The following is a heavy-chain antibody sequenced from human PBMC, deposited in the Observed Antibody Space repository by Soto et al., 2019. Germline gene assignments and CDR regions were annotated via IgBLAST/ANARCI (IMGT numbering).Heavy chain of an antibody. CDR3: ARSSYYYDSSGYPNWFDP. V-gene: IGHV4-38-2*01. Sequence: SETLSLTCAVSGYSISSGYYWGWIRQPPGKGLEWIGSIYHSGSTYYNPSLKSRVTISVDTSKNQFSLKLSSVTAADTAVYYCARSSYYYDSSGYPNWFDPWGQGTLLTVSS. D-gene: IGHD3-22*01. CDR2: IYHSGST. CDR1: GYSISSGYY. J-gene: IGHJ5*02.